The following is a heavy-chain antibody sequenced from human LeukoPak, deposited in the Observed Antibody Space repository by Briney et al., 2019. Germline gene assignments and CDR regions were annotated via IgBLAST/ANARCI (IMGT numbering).Heavy chain of an antibody. CDR3: ARDRGAYCGGDCYLGFDY. V-gene: IGHV3-30*03. Sequence: GRSLRLSCAASGFTFSSYGMHWVRQAPGKGLEWVAVISYDGTNEYYADSVKGRFTISRDNAKKSLYLQMTSLTAEDTAVYYCARDRGAYCGGDCYLGFDYWGRGTLVTVSS. CDR1: GFTFSSYG. CDR2: ISYDGTNE. J-gene: IGHJ4*01. D-gene: IGHD2-21*02.